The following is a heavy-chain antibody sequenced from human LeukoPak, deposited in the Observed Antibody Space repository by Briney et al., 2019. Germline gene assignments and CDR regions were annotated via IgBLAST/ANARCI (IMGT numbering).Heavy chain of an antibody. CDR2: ITSSSTTL. J-gene: IGHJ4*02. D-gene: IGHD3-22*01. Sequence: PGGSLRLSCAASGFLFSGYDMSWVRQAPGKGLEWVSYITSSSTTLYYADSVKGRFTISRDNAKNSLYLQMSSLRDEDTAVYYCARDLFDSSADYWGQGTLVTVSS. CDR1: GFLFSGYD. V-gene: IGHV3-48*02. CDR3: ARDLFDSSADY.